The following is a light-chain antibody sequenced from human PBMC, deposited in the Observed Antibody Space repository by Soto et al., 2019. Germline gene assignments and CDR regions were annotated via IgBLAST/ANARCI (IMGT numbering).Light chain of an antibody. CDR1: GSDAGGYNY. V-gene: IGLV2-14*01. Sequence: QSALTQPASVSGSPGQSITISCTGTGSDAGGYNYVSWYQQHPGKAPKLLIYEVTNRPSGISSRFSGSKSVNTASLTISGLQAEDEAHYYCNSYTSTSAHVVFGGGTKVTVL. J-gene: IGLJ2*01. CDR2: EVT. CDR3: NSYTSTSAHVV.